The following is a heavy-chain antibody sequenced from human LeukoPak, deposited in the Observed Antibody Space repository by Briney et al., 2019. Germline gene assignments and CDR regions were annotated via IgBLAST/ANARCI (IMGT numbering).Heavy chain of an antibody. CDR3: ARANYDILTGYYGGTFDY. J-gene: IGHJ4*02. D-gene: IGHD3-9*01. V-gene: IGHV1-2*02. CDR1: GYTFTGYY. CDR2: INPNSGGT. Sequence: GASVKVSCKASGYTFTGYYMHWVRQAPGQGLEWMGWINPNSGGTNYAQKFQGRVTMTRDTSISTAYMELSRLRSDDTAVYYCARANYDILTGYYGGTFDYWGQGTLVTVSS.